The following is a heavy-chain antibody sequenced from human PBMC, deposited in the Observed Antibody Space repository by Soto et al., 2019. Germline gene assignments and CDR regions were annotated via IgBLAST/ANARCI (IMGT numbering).Heavy chain of an antibody. CDR2: LFSGGDT. Sequence: PGGSLRLSCAASGFTFSSYAMSWVRQAPGKGLEWVAVLFSGGDTKYGDSMKGRVTLSRDNSKNTLYLQMNNLRAEDTAVYYCARAYGATWYFFGYWGQGSMVTVSS. J-gene: IGHJ4*02. V-gene: IGHV3-66*01. CDR1: GFTFSSYA. D-gene: IGHD6-13*01. CDR3: ARAYGATWYFFGY.